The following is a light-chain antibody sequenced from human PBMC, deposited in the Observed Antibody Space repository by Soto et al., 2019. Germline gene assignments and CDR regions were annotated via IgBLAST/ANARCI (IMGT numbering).Light chain of an antibody. Sequence: DIQMTQSPSSVSASVGDRVTITCRASQDINRWLAWYQQKPGKAPKLLIYVASSLQSGVPSRFSGSGSGADFTLTISSLQPEDSATYYCQQASIFPLTFGGGTKVEI. V-gene: IGKV1-12*01. CDR3: QQASIFPLT. CDR2: VAS. J-gene: IGKJ4*01. CDR1: QDINRW.